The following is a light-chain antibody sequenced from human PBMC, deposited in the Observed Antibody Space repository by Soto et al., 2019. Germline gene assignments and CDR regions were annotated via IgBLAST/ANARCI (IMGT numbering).Light chain of an antibody. CDR1: RNDIGSYDY. V-gene: IGLV2-14*01. J-gene: IGLJ1*01. CDR2: EVS. Sequence: QSALTQPASVSGSPGQSITISCIGSRNDIGSYDYVSWHQHQEGKAPKDLIYEVSSRPSGVSSRFSGSRSGNTASLTISGLQPEDEGTYYCSAHTTSFTFVFGPGTKLTVL. CDR3: SAHTTSFTFV.